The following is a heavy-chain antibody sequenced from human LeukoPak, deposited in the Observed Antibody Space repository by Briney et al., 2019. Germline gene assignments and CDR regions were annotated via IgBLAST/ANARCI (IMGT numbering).Heavy chain of an antibody. D-gene: IGHD3-10*01. CDR1: GFTVSSDY. CDR2: IYSGGST. Sequence: GGPLRLSCAASGFTVSSDYMSWVRQAPGKGLEWVSVIYSGGSTYYADSVKGRFTISRDNSKNTLYLQMNSLRAEDTAVYYCASSEGPNHYYYYYGMDVWGQGTTVTVSS. CDR3: ASSEGPNHYYYYYGMDV. V-gene: IGHV3-53*01. J-gene: IGHJ6*02.